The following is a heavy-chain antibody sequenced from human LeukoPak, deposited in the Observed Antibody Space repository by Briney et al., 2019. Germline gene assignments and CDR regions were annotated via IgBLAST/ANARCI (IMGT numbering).Heavy chain of an antibody. CDR2: ISTSSTYI. J-gene: IGHJ5*02. V-gene: IGHV3-21*01. CDR1: GFISSSLS. CDR3: ARDHSESSGSSNWFDP. D-gene: IGHD3-22*01. Sequence: GGSLRLSCAASGFISSSLSMNWVRQAPGRGLEGVSSISTSSTYIYYADSVKGRFTISRDNAKNSLSLQMNSLRAEDTAVYYCARDHSESSGSSNWFDPWGQGTLVTVSS.